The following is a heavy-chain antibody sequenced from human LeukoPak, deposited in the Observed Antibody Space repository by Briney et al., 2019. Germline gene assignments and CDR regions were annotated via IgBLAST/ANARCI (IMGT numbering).Heavy chain of an antibody. CDR1: GGSISSYY. Sequence: PSETLSLTCTVSGGSISSYYWSWIRQPPGKGLEWIGYIYYSGSTNYNPSLKSRVTISVDTSKNQFSLKLSSVTAADTAVYYCARVTTMVRGVIGWFDPWGQGTLVTVSS. J-gene: IGHJ5*02. V-gene: IGHV4-59*01. CDR2: IYYSGST. CDR3: ARVTTMVRGVIGWFDP. D-gene: IGHD3-10*01.